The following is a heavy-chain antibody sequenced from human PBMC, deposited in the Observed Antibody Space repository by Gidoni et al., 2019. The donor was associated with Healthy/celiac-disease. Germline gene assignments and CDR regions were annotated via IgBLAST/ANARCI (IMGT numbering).Heavy chain of an antibody. CDR2: IYYSGST. CDR3: ARGFLDDILTGYYGPYFDY. Sequence: QVQLQESGPGLVQPSETLSLTCTVSGGSIRSYSWSWIRQPPGKGLEWIGYIYYSGSTNYNPSLKSRVTISVDTSKNQFSLKLSSVIAADTAVYYCARGFLDDILTGYYGPYFDYWGQGTLVTVSS. CDR1: GGSIRSYS. D-gene: IGHD3-9*01. V-gene: IGHV4-59*01. J-gene: IGHJ4*02.